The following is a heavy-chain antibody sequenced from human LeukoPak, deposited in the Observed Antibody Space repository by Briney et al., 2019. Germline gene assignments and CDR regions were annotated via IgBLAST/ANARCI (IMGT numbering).Heavy chain of an antibody. Sequence: GGSLRLSCAASGFTFSSYAMSGVRQAPGKGLEWVSAISGSGGSTYYADSVKGRFTISRDNSKNTLYLQMNSLRAEDTAVYYCAKALYYDTDYYYMDVWGKGTTVTVSS. D-gene: IGHD3-22*01. CDR1: GFTFSSYA. V-gene: IGHV3-23*01. CDR2: ISGSGGST. CDR3: AKALYYDTDYYYMDV. J-gene: IGHJ6*03.